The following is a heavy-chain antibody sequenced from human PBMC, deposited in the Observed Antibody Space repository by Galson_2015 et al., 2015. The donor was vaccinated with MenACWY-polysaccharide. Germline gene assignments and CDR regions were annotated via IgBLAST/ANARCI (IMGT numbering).Heavy chain of an antibody. CDR3: AKSSGDVVTFLISVLTAPDS. D-gene: IGHD2-15*01. CDR2: ISGGGNSA. V-gene: IGHV3-23*01. Sequence: SLRLSCAASGFTFRSFPMNWVRQTPGKGLEWVAGISGGGNSAFYADSVRGRFTISRDNSRNTLYLQMNSLRADDTATYYCAKSSGDVVTFLISVLTAPDSWGQGTLVTVSS. CDR1: GFTFRSFP. J-gene: IGHJ5*01.